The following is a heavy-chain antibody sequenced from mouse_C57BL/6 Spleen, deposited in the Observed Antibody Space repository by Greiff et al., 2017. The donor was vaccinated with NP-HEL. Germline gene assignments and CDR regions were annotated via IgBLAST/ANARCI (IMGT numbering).Heavy chain of an antibody. CDR3: ARYYYGSIDY. J-gene: IGHJ2*01. CDR2: IRNKANGYTT. D-gene: IGHD1-1*01. CDR1: GFTFTDYY. Sequence: DVKLVESGGGLVQPGGSLSLSCAASGFTFTDYYMSWVRQPPGKALEWLGFIRNKANGYTTEYSASVKGRFTISRDNSQSILYLQMNALRAEDSATYYCARYYYGSIDYWGQGTTLTVSS. V-gene: IGHV7-3*01.